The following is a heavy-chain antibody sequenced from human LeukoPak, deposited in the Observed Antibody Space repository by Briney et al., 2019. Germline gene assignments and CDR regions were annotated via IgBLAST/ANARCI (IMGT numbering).Heavy chain of an antibody. D-gene: IGHD3-22*01. Sequence: PGGSLRLSCAASGFNINSYWMTWVRQAPGKGLEGVANIKDDGSEKYYVDSVKGRFTISRDNAKNSLYLQMSSLRDEDTAVYYCAREKFYFDGSGHPGSTTLWGQGALVTVSS. CDR3: AREKFYFDGSGHPGSTTL. V-gene: IGHV3-7*01. J-gene: IGHJ4*02. CDR2: IKDDGSEK. CDR1: GFNINSYW.